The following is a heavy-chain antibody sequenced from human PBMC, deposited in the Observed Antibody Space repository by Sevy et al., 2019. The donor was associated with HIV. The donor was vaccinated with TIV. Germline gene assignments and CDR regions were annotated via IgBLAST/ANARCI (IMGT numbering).Heavy chain of an antibody. CDR1: GFIFSDYY. V-gene: IGHV3-11*01. J-gene: IGHJ6*02. CDR3: ARESRRYSNGVCYGYYGLDV. CDR2: ISLSGSTI. Sequence: GGSLRLSCAASGFIFSDYYMSWIRQAPGKGLEWVSYISLSGSTIYYADSVKGRFTISRDNAKNSLYLQMNSLRAEDTAVYFCARESRRYSNGVCYGYYGLDVWGQGTTVTVSS. D-gene: IGHD2-8*01.